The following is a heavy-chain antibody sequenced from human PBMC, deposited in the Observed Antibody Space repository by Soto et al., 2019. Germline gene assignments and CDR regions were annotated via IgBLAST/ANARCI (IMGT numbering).Heavy chain of an antibody. CDR1: GFTFSSYS. Sequence: GGSLRLSCAASGFTFSSYSMNWVRQAPGKGLEWVSSISSSSSYIYYADSVKGRFTISRDNAKNSLYLQMNSLRAEDTAVYYCARGEIGDYYYYYMDVWGKGTTVTVSS. CDR2: ISSSSSYI. J-gene: IGHJ6*03. V-gene: IGHV3-21*01. CDR3: ARGEIGDYYYYYMDV.